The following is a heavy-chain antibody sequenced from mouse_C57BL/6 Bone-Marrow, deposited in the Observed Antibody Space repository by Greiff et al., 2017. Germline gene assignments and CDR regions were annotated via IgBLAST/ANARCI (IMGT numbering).Heavy chain of an antibody. Sequence: QVQLQQSGAELARPGASVKLSCKASGYTFTSYGISWVKQRTGQGLEWIGEIYPRSGNTYYNEKFKGKATLTADKYSSTAYMELRSLTSEDSAVYFCARSDYDGDWYFDVWGTGTTVTVSS. D-gene: IGHD2-4*01. J-gene: IGHJ1*03. CDR1: GYTFTSYG. V-gene: IGHV1-81*01. CDR3: ARSDYDGDWYFDV. CDR2: IYPRSGNT.